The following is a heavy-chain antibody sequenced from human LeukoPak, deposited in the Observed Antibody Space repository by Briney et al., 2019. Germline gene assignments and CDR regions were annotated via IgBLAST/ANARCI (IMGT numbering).Heavy chain of an antibody. Sequence: GGSLRLSCAASGLTFSSHWMHWVRQAPGKGLVWVSRITNDGSSTTYADSVKGRFTISRDNAKNMLYLQVNSLRAEDTAVYYCALSASDYYDQTNWGQGTLVTVSS. CDR2: ITNDGSST. CDR3: ALSASDYYDQTN. D-gene: IGHD3-3*01. J-gene: IGHJ4*02. CDR1: GLTFSSHW. V-gene: IGHV3-74*01.